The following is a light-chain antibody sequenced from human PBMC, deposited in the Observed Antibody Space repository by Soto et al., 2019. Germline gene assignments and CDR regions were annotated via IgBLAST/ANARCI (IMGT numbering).Light chain of an antibody. CDR3: QQYTNTNNPWM. J-gene: IGKJ1*01. V-gene: IGKV1-5*01. CDR2: DAS. Sequence: DIQMTQSPSTLPASVGDRVTITCRASQTISSWSAWYQQKPGKAPXXLVYDASTLQSGVASRFSGSACGTEFTLIISSMQPDDSATYYCQQYTNTNNPWMFGQGTKVDIK. CDR1: QTISSW.